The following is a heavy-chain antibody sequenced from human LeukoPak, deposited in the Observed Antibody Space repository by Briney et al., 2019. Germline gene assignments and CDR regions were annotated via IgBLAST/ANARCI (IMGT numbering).Heavy chain of an antibody. CDR3: ARAPYYYYMDV. CDR1: GGSISSYY. J-gene: IGHJ6*03. Sequence: PSETLSLTCTVSGGSISSYYWSWIRQPPGKGLEWIGYIYHSGSTNYNPSLKSRVTISVDTSKNQFSLKVSSGTAADTAVYYCARAPYYYYMDVWGKGITVTVSS. V-gene: IGHV4-59*01. CDR2: IYHSGST.